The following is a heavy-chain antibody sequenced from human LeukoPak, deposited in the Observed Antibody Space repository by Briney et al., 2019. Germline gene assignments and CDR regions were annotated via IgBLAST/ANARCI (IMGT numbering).Heavy chain of an antibody. Sequence: PGESLKISCKGSGYSFTSYWIGWVRQMPGKGLEWMGIIYPGDSETRYSPSFQGQVTFSADKSITTAYVQWSSLKASDTAMYYCARQSTALDAFDIWGQGTMVTVSS. J-gene: IGHJ3*02. CDR3: ARQSTALDAFDI. D-gene: IGHD6-25*01. CDR2: IYPGDSET. CDR1: GYSFTSYW. V-gene: IGHV5-51*01.